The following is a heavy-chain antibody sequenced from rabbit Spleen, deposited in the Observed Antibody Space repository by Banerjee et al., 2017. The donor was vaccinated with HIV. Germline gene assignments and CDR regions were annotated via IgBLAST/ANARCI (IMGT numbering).Heavy chain of an antibody. CDR1: GVSFSSSSY. CDR2: MDTGSSGFT. D-gene: IGHD6-1*01. V-gene: IGHV1S45*01. CDR3: ARIQRSVAYAGDL. Sequence: QEQLVESGGGLVKPGASLTLTCTASGVSFSSSSYMCWVHQALGKGLEWIGCMDTGSSGFTYFATWAKGRFTISRSTSLNTMTLQVTSLTAADTATYFCARIQRSVAYAGDLWGQGTLVTVS. J-gene: IGHJ6*01.